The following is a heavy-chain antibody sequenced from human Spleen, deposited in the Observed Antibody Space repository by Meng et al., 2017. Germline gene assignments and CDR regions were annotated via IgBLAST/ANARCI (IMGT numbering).Heavy chain of an antibody. Sequence: GGSLRLSCTASGFTFGDYAMSWVRQAPGKGLEWVGFVRGKAYGGTTEYAVSVKDRFTISRDDSKSIAYLQMNSLKTEDTDVYYCIRMAAVVRGGVYYYHGMDVWGQGTTVTVSS. J-gene: IGHJ6*02. D-gene: IGHD3-10*01. V-gene: IGHV3-49*04. CDR1: GFTFGDYA. CDR2: VRGKAYGGTT. CDR3: IRMAAVVRGGVYYYHGMDV.